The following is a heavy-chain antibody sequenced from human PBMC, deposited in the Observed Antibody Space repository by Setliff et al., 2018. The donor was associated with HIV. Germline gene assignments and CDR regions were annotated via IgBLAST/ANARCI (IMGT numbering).Heavy chain of an antibody. CDR2: ISNYNGNT. CDR3: ARASGVNSVENGFDI. J-gene: IGHJ3*02. D-gene: IGHD1-1*01. CDR1: DYTFTNYG. Sequence: ASVKVSCKTSDYTFTNYGIYWVRQAPGQGLEWMGWISNYNGNTNYAQKCHGRVTMTTDTSTRTAYMEMRGLTYDDTAVYYCARASGVNSVENGFDIWGQGTMVTVSS. V-gene: IGHV1-18*01.